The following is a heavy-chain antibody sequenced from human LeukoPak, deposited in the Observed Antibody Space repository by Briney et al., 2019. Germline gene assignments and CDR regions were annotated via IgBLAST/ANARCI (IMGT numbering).Heavy chain of an antibody. CDR2: ISGSGGST. J-gene: IGHJ6*02. Sequence: GGSLRLSCAASGFTFSSYAMSWVRQAPGKGLEWVSAISGSGGSTYYADSVKGRFTISRDNSKNTLYLQMNSLRAEDTAVHYCAKDPLDYGDYGPLDYYYGMDVWGQGTTVTVSS. CDR3: AKDPLDYGDYGPLDYYYGMDV. V-gene: IGHV3-23*01. D-gene: IGHD4-17*01. CDR1: GFTFSSYA.